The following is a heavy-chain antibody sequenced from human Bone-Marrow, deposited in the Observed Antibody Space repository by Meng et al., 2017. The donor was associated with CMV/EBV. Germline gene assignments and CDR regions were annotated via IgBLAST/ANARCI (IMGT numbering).Heavy chain of an antibody. Sequence: GESLKISCAASGFTFNNHWMHWVRQAPGKGLLWVSRIDSDGSSTSCADSVKGRFTISRDNAKNTLYLQMNSLRAEDTAVYYWARAVGYSYGLLNYYHFYDMDVWGQGTTVTVSS. CDR1: GFTFNNHW. V-gene: IGHV3-74*01. CDR3: ARAVGYSYGLLNYYHFYDMDV. J-gene: IGHJ6*02. D-gene: IGHD5-18*01. CDR2: IDSDGSST.